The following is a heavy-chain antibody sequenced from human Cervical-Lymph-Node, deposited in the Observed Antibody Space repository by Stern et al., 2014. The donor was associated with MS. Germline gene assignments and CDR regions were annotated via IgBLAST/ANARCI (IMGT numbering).Heavy chain of an antibody. Sequence: SGPTLVKPTQTLTLTCTFSGFSLSTSGVSVAWIRQPPGKALEWLALFYWNVDKRYNLSLKSRVTITKDTSENQVVLKMTSMAPVDTATYYCAHNFGPAGNLDNAFDIWGRGTMVTVSS. D-gene: IGHD6-13*01. J-gene: IGHJ3*02. CDR1: GFSLSTSGVS. V-gene: IGHV2-5*01. CDR3: AHNFGPAGNLDNAFDI. CDR2: FYWNVDK.